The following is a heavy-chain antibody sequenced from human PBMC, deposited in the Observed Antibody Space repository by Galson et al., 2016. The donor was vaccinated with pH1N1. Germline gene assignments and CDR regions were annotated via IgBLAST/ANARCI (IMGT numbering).Heavy chain of an antibody. CDR3: AKADHIWASYSDH. D-gene: IGHD2-21*01. J-gene: IGHJ4*02. CDR1: GFTFNNYA. V-gene: IGHV3-23*01. Sequence: SLRLSCAASGFTFNNYAMSWVRQAPGKGLEWVSGIEDGGGGTEYAASVKGRFTISRDNSKNTLSLQMNSLRAEDTAVYFCAKADHIWASYSDHWGQGTPVTVSS. CDR2: IEDGGGGT.